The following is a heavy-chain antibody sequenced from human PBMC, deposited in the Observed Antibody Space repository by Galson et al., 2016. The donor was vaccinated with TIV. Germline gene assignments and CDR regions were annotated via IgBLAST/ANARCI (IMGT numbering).Heavy chain of an antibody. CDR3: IRDLGRLRDF. J-gene: IGHJ4*02. V-gene: IGHV1-46*03. CDR2: IDPTYGGT. D-gene: IGHD7-27*01. CDR1: GYAFTTYY. Sequence: VKVSCKASGYAFTTYYIHWVRQAPGQGLEWMGVIDPTYGGTTFAQKFQALVTMTRDTSTSTVYMEVSGLKSDDTAVYYCIRDLGRLRDFWGQGTLVTVSS.